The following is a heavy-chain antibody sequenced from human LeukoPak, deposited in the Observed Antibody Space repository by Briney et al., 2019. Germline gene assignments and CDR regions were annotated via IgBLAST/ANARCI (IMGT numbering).Heavy chain of an antibody. CDR2: IASDGSST. J-gene: IGHJ4*02. Sequence: GGSLRLSCAASGFTFSSYWMNWVRQAPGKGLVWVSRIASDGSSTTYADSVKGRFSISRDNAKNTLYLQMNSLRVEDTAMYYCARGRPHGNDYWGQGTLVTVSS. CDR1: GFTFSSYW. CDR3: ARGRPHGNDY. V-gene: IGHV3-74*01. D-gene: IGHD4-23*01.